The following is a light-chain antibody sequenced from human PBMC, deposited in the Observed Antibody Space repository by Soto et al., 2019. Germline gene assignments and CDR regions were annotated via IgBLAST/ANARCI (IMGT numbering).Light chain of an antibody. CDR1: QSVSSSY. Sequence: EVVLTQSPGTLSLSPGERATLSCSSRQSVSSSYLDWYQQKPGRAPRLLIYGASSRATGIPDRFSGSGSRTDFTLTISRLEPEDFAVYYCQQYGSSLRTFGQGTKVDI. J-gene: IGKJ1*01. CDR3: QQYGSSLRT. V-gene: IGKV3-20*01. CDR2: GAS.